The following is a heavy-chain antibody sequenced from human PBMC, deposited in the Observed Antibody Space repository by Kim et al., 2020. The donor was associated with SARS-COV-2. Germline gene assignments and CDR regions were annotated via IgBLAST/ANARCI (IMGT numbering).Heavy chain of an antibody. CDR2: ISSSGYTI. CDR1: GFTFSKSN. J-gene: IGHJ1*01. V-gene: IGHV3-48*02. Sequence: GGSLRLSCAASGFTFSKSNMNWVRQAPGKGLDWVAYISSSGYTIYYADFVKGRFTISRDNAKNSLFLQMNSLSDEDTAVYYCANMIRGPRGEEYFQQWGQGTLVTVSS. D-gene: IGHD3-10*01. CDR3: ANMIRGPRGEEYFQQ.